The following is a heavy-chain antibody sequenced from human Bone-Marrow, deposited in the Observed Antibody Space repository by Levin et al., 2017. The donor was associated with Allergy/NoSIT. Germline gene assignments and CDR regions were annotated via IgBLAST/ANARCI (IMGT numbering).Heavy chain of an antibody. CDR1: GGSVTSSSYY. CDR2: LFHNGAA. D-gene: IGHD4-17*01. J-gene: IGHJ2*01. Sequence: SPTLSLPCTVSGGSVTSSSYYWDWIRQPPGKGLEWIGSLFHNGAAYYNPSLSSRVTISVDTSKNQFSLKLSSVTAADTALYYCARHERTDYGDYSVKLYFDLWGRGTLVTVSS. V-gene: IGHV4-39*01. CDR3: ARHERTDYGDYSVKLYFDL.